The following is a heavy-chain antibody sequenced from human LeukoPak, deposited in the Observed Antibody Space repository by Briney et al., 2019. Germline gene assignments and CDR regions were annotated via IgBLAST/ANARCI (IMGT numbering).Heavy chain of an antibody. D-gene: IGHD2-2*01. J-gene: IGHJ6*04. Sequence: GGSLRLSCAASGFTFSSYRMSWVRQAPGKGLEWVANIKQDGSEKYYVDSVKGRFTISRDNAKNSLYLRMNSLRAEDTAVYYCARAWLYCSSTSCYQRDYYGMDVWGKGTTVTVSS. CDR1: GFTFSSYR. V-gene: IGHV3-7*03. CDR3: ARAWLYCSSTSCYQRDYYGMDV. CDR2: IKQDGSEK.